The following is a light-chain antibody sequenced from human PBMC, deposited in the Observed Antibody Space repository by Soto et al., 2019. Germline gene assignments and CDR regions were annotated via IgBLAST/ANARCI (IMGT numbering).Light chain of an antibody. CDR2: EVS. Sequence: QSALTQPHSASGSPAQSVTISCTGTSSDVGGYNYVSWYQQHPGKASKLMIYEVSKRPSGGPDRFSGSKSGNTASLTVSGLQAEDEADYYCSSYAGSNNLVVFGGGTKLTVL. CDR3: SSYAGSNNLVV. CDR1: SSDVGGYNY. J-gene: IGLJ2*01. V-gene: IGLV2-8*01.